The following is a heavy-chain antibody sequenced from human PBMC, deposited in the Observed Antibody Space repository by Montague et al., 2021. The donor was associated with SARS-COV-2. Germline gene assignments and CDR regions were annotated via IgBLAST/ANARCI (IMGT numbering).Heavy chain of an antibody. V-gene: IGHV4-59*01. Sequence: SETLSLTCTVSGGSISFYYWSWIRQPPGQGLEWIGYIYYSWSSNYNPSLKSRVTMSVDTSKNQFSLKLSSVTAADTAVYYCASVPGFWSGYEMDSQWGSYYRCYLDVWGKGTTVTVSS. CDR1: GGSISFYY. CDR3: ASVPGFWSGYEMDSQWGSYYRCYLDV. D-gene: IGHD3-3*01. J-gene: IGHJ6*03. CDR2: IYYSWSS.